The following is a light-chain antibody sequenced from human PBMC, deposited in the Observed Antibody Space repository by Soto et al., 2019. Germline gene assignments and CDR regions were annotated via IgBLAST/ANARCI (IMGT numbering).Light chain of an antibody. CDR1: SSDVGSYNL. V-gene: IGLV2-23*02. CDR2: EVS. Sequence: QSALTQPASVSGSPGQSITISCTGTSSDVGSYNLVSWYQQHPGKAHKLMIYEVSKRPSGVSNRFSGSKSGNSASLTISWLQAEDEADYYCCSYAGSSTFFYGFGTGTKVTVL. J-gene: IGLJ1*01. CDR3: CSYAGSSTFFYG.